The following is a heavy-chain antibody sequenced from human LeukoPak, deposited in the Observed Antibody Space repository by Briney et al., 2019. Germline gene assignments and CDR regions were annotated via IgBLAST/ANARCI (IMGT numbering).Heavy chain of an antibody. D-gene: IGHD3-22*01. CDR3: ASSYDSSGYYDY. Sequence: GGSLRLSCAASGFTVSSNYMSWVRQAPGKGLEWVSVIYSGGSTYYADSVKGRFTISRDNSKNTLYLQMNSLRAEDTAVYYCASSYDSSGYYDYWGQGTLVTVPS. V-gene: IGHV3-53*01. CDR1: GFTVSSNY. J-gene: IGHJ4*02. CDR2: IYSGGST.